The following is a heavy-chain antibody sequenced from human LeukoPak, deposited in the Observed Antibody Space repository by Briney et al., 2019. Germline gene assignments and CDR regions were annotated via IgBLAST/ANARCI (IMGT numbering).Heavy chain of an antibody. Sequence: EPGGSLRLSCAASGFTFSSYWMSWVRQAPGKGLEWVANIKQDGSEKYYVDSVKGRFTISRDNAKNTLYLQMNSLRAEDTAVYYCARVVHDFWSGYYLYYYMDVWGKGTTVTVSS. V-gene: IGHV3-7*01. CDR3: ARVVHDFWSGYYLYYYMDV. D-gene: IGHD3-3*01. CDR1: GFTFSSYW. J-gene: IGHJ6*03. CDR2: IKQDGSEK.